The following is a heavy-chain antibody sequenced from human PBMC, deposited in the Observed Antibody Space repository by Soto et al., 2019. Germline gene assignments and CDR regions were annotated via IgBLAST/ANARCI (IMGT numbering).Heavy chain of an antibody. CDR1: GYTLTELS. CDR3: RIAAAGYYYYGMDV. Sequence: GASVKVSCTVSGYTLTELSMHWVRQAPGKGLEWMGGFDPEDGETIYAQKFQGRVTMTEDTSTDTAYMELSSLRSEDTAVYYCRIAAAGYYYYGMDVWGQGTTVTVSS. J-gene: IGHJ6*02. V-gene: IGHV1-24*01. CDR2: FDPEDGET. D-gene: IGHD6-13*01.